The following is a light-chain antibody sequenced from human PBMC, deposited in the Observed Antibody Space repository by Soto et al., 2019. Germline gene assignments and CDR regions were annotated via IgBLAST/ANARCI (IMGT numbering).Light chain of an antibody. V-gene: IGKV3-11*01. J-gene: IGKJ1*01. CDR3: QQRYNWTRT. CDR1: QNISNY. CDR2: DVS. Sequence: EILLTQSPATLSLSPGERATLSCGASQNISNYLIWYQQKPGQAPRLLIYDVSNRATGIPARLSGSGYGTDLTLTISSIETEDFEVYYCQQRYNWTRTFGQGTKVDIK.